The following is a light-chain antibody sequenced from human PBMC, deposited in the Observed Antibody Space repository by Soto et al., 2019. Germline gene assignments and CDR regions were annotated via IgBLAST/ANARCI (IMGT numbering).Light chain of an antibody. CDR2: EVN. J-gene: IGLJ1*01. CDR1: SSDVGGYKY. CDR3: SSYAGINNLGV. Sequence: QSALTQPPSASGSPGQSVTISCTGTSSDVGGYKYVSWYQQHPGKAPKLMIFEVNKRPSGVPDRFSGSKSGNTSSLTVSGVQAEDEAAYYGSSYAGINNLGVFGTGTKVTVL. V-gene: IGLV2-8*01.